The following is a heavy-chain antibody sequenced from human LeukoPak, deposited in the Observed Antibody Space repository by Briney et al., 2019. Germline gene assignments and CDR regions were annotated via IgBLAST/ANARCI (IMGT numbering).Heavy chain of an antibody. V-gene: IGHV4-61*01. J-gene: IGHJ6*02. CDR1: GGSISSSSYY. CDR3: ARDLLRDYDFWSGYRSPPYGMDV. D-gene: IGHD3-3*01. Sequence: SETLSLTCTVSGGSISSSSYYWSWIRQPPGQGLEWIGYIYYSGSTNYNPSLKSRVTISVDTSKNQFSLKLSSVTAADTAVYYCARDLLRDYDFWSGYRSPPYGMDVWGQGTTVTVSS. CDR2: IYYSGST.